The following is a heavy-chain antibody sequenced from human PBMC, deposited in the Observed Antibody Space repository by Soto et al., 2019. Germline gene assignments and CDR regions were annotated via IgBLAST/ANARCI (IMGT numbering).Heavy chain of an antibody. D-gene: IGHD4-4*01. J-gene: IGHJ5*02. CDR3: ARGLPTVTPGWFDP. V-gene: IGHV3-48*03. CDR2: ISSSGSTI. CDR1: GFTFSSYE. Sequence: ESGGGLVQPGGSLRLSCAASGFTFSSYEMNWVRQAPGKGLEWVSYISSSGSTIYYADSVKGRFTISRDNAKNSLYLQMNSLRAEDTAVYYCARGLPTVTPGWFDPWGQGTLVTVSS.